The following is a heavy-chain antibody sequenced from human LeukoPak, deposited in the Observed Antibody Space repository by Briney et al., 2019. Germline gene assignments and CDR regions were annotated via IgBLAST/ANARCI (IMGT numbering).Heavy chain of an antibody. V-gene: IGHV1-18*01. D-gene: IGHD3-10*01. CDR3: ARDLMVRGALDY. Sequence: ASVKVSCKASGYIFTSYGISWVRQAPGQGLEWMGWISAYNGNTNYAQKLQGRVTMTTDTSTSTAYMELRSLRSDDTAVYYCARDLMVRGALDYWGQGTLVTVSS. CDR2: ISAYNGNT. J-gene: IGHJ4*02. CDR1: GYIFTSYG.